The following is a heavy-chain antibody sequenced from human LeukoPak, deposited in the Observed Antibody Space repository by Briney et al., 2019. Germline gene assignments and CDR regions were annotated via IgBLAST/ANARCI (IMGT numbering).Heavy chain of an antibody. CDR3: ARDRIYCSGGSCPSGYFDY. V-gene: IGHV3-23*01. J-gene: IGHJ4*02. D-gene: IGHD2-15*01. CDR1: GFTFSSYA. CDR2: LTGSGGTT. Sequence: GGSLRLSCAASGFTFSSYAMSWVRQAPGEGLEWVSGLTGSGGTTYYADSVKGRFTISRDNSKNTLYLQMNSLRAEDTAVYYCARDRIYCSGGSCPSGYFDYWGQGTLVTVSS.